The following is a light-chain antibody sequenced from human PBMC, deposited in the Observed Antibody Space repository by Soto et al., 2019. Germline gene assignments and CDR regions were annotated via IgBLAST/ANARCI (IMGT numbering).Light chain of an antibody. CDR3: QVWDSSSDHRGV. CDR2: YDS. J-gene: IGLJ1*01. CDR1: NIGSKS. Sequence: SYELTQPPSVSVAPGKTARITCGGNNIGSKSVHWYQQKPGQAPVLVIYYDSDRPSGIPERFSGSNSGNTATLTISRVEAGDEADYYCQVWDSSSDHRGVFGTGTKLTGL. V-gene: IGLV3-21*04.